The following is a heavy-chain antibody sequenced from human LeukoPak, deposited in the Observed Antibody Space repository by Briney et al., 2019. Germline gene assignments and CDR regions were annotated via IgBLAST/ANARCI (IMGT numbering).Heavy chain of an antibody. V-gene: IGHV4-34*01. CDR3: ATGNLGYCSGDNCPFVFDI. D-gene: IGHD2-15*01. J-gene: IGHJ3*02. CDR1: GGSFRGYY. Sequence: SETLSLTCAVYGGSFRGYYWSWIRQPPGKGLEWIGEINHSGSTKYNPSLKSRVIISEDTSKNQFSLKLSSVTAADTAMYFCATGNLGYCSGDNCPFVFDIWGQGTMVTVSS. CDR2: INHSGST.